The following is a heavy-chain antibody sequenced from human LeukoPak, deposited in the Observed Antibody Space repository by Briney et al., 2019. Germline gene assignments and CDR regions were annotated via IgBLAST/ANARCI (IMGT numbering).Heavy chain of an antibody. D-gene: IGHD2-2*01. J-gene: IGHJ4*02. CDR3: ARAGLEVVPAAVDY. CDR1: GGSISSGDYY. CDR2: IYYSGST. V-gene: IGHV4-30-4*08. Sequence: SETLSLTCTVSGGSISSGDYYWSWIRQPPGKGLEWIGYIYYSGSTYYNPSLKGRVTISVDTSKNQFSLKLSSVTAADTAVYYCARAGLEVVPAAVDYWGQGTLVTVSS.